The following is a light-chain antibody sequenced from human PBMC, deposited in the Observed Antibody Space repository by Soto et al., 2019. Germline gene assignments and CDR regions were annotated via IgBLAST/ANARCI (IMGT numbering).Light chain of an antibody. CDR1: SNDVGSYNR. J-gene: IGLJ1*01. CDR2: EVN. Sequence: QSALTQPPSVSGSPGQSVTISCTGTSNDVGSYNRVSWYQQPPGTAPKLMIYEVNNRPSGVPDRFSGSKSGNTASLTITGLQAEDEADYYCSSYTSSSTYVFGTGTKVTV. V-gene: IGLV2-18*02. CDR3: SSYTSSSTYV.